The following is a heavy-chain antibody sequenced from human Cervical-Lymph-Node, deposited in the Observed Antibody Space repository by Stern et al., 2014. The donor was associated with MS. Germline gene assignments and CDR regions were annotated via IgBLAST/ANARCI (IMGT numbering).Heavy chain of an antibody. CDR3: ARERWRSSYFDX. Sequence: QVQLQESRPGLVKPSETLSLPCTVSGGSVSRGNYHWTWIRQPPGKGLEWIGYIYDSGTTNYKPSLKGRVIISVDRSKNQFFLTLSSVTAADTAVYYCARERWRSSYFDXXXQGTLVTVSS. CDR2: IYDSGTT. J-gene: IGHJ4*02. D-gene: IGHD2-15*01. CDR1: GGSVSRGNYH. V-gene: IGHV4-61*01.